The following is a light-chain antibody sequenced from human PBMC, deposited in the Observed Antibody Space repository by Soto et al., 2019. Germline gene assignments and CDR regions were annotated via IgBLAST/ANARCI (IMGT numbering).Light chain of an antibody. CDR1: SSDIGGYKY. CDR3: TSYSRYRVLV. Sequence: QSVLTQPASVSGSLGQSITISCTGTSSDIGGYKYVSWYQQHPGKAPKLIIFEVSNRPSGVSDRFSGSNSGNTASLIISGLQAEDEADYYCTSYSRYRVLVFGGGTKVTV. V-gene: IGLV2-14*01. CDR2: EVS. J-gene: IGLJ3*02.